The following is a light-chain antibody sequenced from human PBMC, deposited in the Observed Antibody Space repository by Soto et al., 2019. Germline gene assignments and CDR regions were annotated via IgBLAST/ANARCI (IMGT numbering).Light chain of an antibody. V-gene: IGKV3-20*01. Sequence: DIVLTQSPGTLSLSPGESSTLSCISSQTVRSSSFAWYQQKPGQAPRLLIFGASTRAAGFPDRFSGSGSGTDFTLTISRLEPEDFAVYYCQQYGSSPRTFGQGTKVDI. CDR3: QQYGSSPRT. CDR2: GAS. CDR1: QTVRSSS. J-gene: IGKJ1*01.